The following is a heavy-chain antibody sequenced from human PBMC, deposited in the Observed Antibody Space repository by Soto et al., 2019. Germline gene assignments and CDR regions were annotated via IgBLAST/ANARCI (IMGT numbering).Heavy chain of an antibody. CDR2: IYFSGSS. CDR3: TRIKSAYYKIISYYFDY. CDR1: GGSISSGGYY. Sequence: QVQLQESGPGLVKPSQTRSLTCSVSGGSISSGGYYWSWIRQLPGKGLEWIGDIYFSGSSYYNPSLKRRLTISLDTSKNHFSPRLDSLTAADTAVYYCTRIKSAYYKIISYYFDYWGRGTLVTVSS. D-gene: IGHD3-9*01. J-gene: IGHJ4*02. V-gene: IGHV4-31*03.